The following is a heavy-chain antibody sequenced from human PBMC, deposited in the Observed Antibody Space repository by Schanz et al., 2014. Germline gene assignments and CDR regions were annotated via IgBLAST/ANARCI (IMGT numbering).Heavy chain of an antibody. CDR3: TRDRGALINHNDALDL. J-gene: IGHJ3*01. V-gene: IGHV3-30*04. Sequence: QVQLVESGGGVVQPGTSLRLSCAASGFTFRGHAMHWVRQAPGQGLGKVAVTSTDGTKTYYAASVRGRFTISRDNSKNTVYLQMNSLRSEDTAVYYCTRDRGALINHNDALDLWGQGTMVSVSS. CDR1: GFTFRGHA. CDR2: TSTDGTKT. D-gene: IGHD3-16*01.